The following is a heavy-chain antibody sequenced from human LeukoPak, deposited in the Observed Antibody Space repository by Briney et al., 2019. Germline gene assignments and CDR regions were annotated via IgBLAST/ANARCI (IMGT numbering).Heavy chain of an antibody. V-gene: IGHV4-4*07. J-gene: IGHJ4*02. CDR2: IYTSGST. D-gene: IGHD3-22*01. CDR3: ARESPKNYYYDSSGWTYFDY. Sequence: SETLPLTCTVSGGSISSYYWSWIRQPAGKGLEWIGRIYTSGSTNYNPSLKSRVTMSVDTSKNQFSLKLSSVTAADTAVYYCARESPKNYYYDSSGWTYFDYWGQGTLVTVSS. CDR1: GGSISSYY.